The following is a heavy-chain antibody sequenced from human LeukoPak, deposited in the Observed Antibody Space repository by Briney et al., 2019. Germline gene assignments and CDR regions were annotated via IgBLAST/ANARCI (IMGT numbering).Heavy chain of an antibody. CDR1: GFTVSSNY. Sequence: GGSLRLSCAASGFTVSSNYISWVRQAPGKGLEWVSVIYSGGSTYYADSVKGRFTISRDNSKNTLYLQMNSLRAEDTAVYYCARVGLRSSGALDYWGQGTLVTVSS. V-gene: IGHV3-53*01. D-gene: IGHD6-13*01. CDR2: IYSGGST. J-gene: IGHJ4*02. CDR3: ARVGLRSSGALDY.